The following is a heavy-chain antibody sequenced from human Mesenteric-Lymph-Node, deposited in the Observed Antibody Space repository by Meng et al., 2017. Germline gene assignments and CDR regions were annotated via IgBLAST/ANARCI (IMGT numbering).Heavy chain of an antibody. D-gene: IGHD2-2*01. J-gene: IGHJ4*02. CDR3: ARVNRWGLDCSGATCYFGYFDY. Sequence: GSLRLSCTVSDYSISSGYYWGWIRQPPGKGLEWIGSVFHSGSTSYNLSLKSRVTISVDTSTNQFSLKLTSVTAADTAVYYCARVNRWGLDCSGATCYFGYFDYWGQGTLVTVSS. CDR1: DYSISSGYY. CDR2: VFHSGST. V-gene: IGHV4-38-2*02.